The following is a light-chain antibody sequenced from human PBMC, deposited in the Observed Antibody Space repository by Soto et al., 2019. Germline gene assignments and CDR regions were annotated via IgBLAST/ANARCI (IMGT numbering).Light chain of an antibody. CDR2: EVS. V-gene: IGLV2-23*02. CDR3: CSYAGSSTSV. CDR1: SSDVGSYNL. J-gene: IGLJ2*01. Sequence: QSVLTQPASVSGSPGQSITISCTGTSSDVGSYNLVSWYQQHPGKAPKLMIYEVSKRPSGVSNRFSGSKSGNTASLTISGLQAEDEADYDCCSYAGSSTSVFGGETKLTVL.